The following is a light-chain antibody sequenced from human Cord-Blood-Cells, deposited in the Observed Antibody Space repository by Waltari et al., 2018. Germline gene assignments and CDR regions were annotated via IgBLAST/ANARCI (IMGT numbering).Light chain of an antibody. J-gene: IGKJ5*01. CDR3: QQSYSTRIT. CDR1: QSISSY. CDR2: AAS. V-gene: IGKV1-39*01. Sequence: DIQMTQSPSSLYASVGDRVTITCRASQSISSYLNWYQQKPGKAPKLLIYAASSLQSGVPSRFSGSGSGTDFTLTISSLQPEDFATYYCQQSYSTRITFGQGTRLEIK.